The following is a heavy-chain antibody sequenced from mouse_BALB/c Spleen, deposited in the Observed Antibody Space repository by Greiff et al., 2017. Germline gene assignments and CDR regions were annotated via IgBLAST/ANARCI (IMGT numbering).Heavy chain of an antibody. V-gene: IGHV5-4*02. D-gene: IGHD2-4*01. Sequence: VQLKESGGGLVKPGGSLKLSCAASGFAFSSYDMYWVRQTPEKRPEWVATISDGGSYTYYPDSVKGRFTISRDNAKNNLYLQMSSLKSEDTAMYYCARDIYYDYDWFAYWGQGTLVTVSA. CDR3: ARDIYYDYDWFAY. J-gene: IGHJ3*01. CDR1: GFAFSSYD. CDR2: ISDGGSYT.